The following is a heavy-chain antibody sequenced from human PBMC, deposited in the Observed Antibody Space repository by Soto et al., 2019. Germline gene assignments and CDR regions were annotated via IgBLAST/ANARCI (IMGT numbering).Heavy chain of an antibody. J-gene: IGHJ6*02. D-gene: IGHD6-6*01. Sequence: SVKVSCKASGGTFSSYAISWVRQAPGQGLEWMGGIIPIFGTANYAQKFQGRVTITADESTSTAYMELSSLRSEDTAVYYCARAQMTTYSSSSLLYYYYGMDVWGQGTTVTVSS. CDR3: ARAQMTTYSSSSLLYYYYGMDV. CDR2: IIPIFGTA. V-gene: IGHV1-69*13. CDR1: GGTFSSYA.